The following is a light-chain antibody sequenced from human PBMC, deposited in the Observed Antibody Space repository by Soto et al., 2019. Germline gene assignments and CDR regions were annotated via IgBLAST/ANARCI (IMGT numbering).Light chain of an antibody. CDR2: GAS. CDR1: QSVRSNY. J-gene: IGKJ2*01. CDR3: QHDGSSAYT. Sequence: EIVLTQSPGTLSLSPGERATLSCRASQSVRSNYLAWYQQKPGQAPRLLIYGASSRATGIPDRFSGSGSGTDFTLTISRLEPEDVAVHYCQHDGSSAYTFGQGTTLEIK. V-gene: IGKV3-20*01.